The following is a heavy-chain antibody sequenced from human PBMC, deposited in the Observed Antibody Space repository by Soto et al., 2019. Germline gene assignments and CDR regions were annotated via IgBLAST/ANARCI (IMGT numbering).Heavy chain of an antibody. CDR2: IYHSGST. J-gene: IGHJ6*02. CDR3: ARGKRKVAAAGTTYYYYGMDL. Sequence: SETLSLTXAVSGYSISSGYYWGWIRQPPWKGLEWIGSIYHSGSTYYNPSLKSRVTISVDTSKNQFSLKLSSVTAADTAVYYCARGKRKVAAAGTTYYYYGMDLGGQGPTVTVSS. D-gene: IGHD6-13*01. V-gene: IGHV4-38-2*01. CDR1: GYSISSGYY.